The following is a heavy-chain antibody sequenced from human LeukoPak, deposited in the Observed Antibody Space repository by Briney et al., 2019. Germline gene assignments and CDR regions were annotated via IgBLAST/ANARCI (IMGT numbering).Heavy chain of an antibody. CDR3: ARDQYYYDSSGYPSFDY. J-gene: IGHJ4*02. D-gene: IGHD3-22*01. V-gene: IGHV1-18*01. Sequence: ASVKVSCKASGYTFTSYGISWVRQAPGQGLEWMGWISAYNGNTNYAQKLQGGVTMTTDTSTSTAYMELRSLRSDDTAVYYCARDQYYYDSSGYPSFDYWGQGTLVTVSS. CDR1: GYTFTSYG. CDR2: ISAYNGNT.